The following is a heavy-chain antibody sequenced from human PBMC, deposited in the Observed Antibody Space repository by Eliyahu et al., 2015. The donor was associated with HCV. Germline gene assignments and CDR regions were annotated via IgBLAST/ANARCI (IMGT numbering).Heavy chain of an antibody. CDR2: ISYDGSNK. CDR1: GFTFSSYA. D-gene: IGHD4-23*01. CDR3: ARGMTTVVTPSDY. V-gene: IGHV3-30*04. J-gene: IGHJ4*02. Sequence: QVQLVESGGGVVQPGRSLRLSCAASGFTFSSYAMHWVRQAPGKGLEWVAVISYDGSNKYYADSVKGRFTISRDNSKNTLYLQMNSLRAEDTAVYYCARGMTTVVTPSDYWGQGTLVTVSS.